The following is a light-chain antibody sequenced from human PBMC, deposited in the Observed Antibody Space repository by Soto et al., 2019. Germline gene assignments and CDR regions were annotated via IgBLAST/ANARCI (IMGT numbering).Light chain of an antibody. Sequence: DVVMTQSPVSLPVTLGQPASISCRSSESLVYSDGNTYLNWYLQKPGQSPQLLIYLGSNRASGVPDRFSGSGSGTDFTLKISRVEAEDVGVYYCMQALQTPRTWTFGQGTKVDIK. CDR3: MQALQTPRTWT. J-gene: IGKJ1*01. CDR2: LGS. CDR1: ESLVYSDGNTY. V-gene: IGKV2-28*01.